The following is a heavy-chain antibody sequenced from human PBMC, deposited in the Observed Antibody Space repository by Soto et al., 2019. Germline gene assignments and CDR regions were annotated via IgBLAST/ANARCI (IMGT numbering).Heavy chain of an antibody. Sequence: ASVKVSCKASGYTFTSYGISWVRQAPGQGLEWMGWASAYNGNTNYAQKLQGRVTMTTDTSTSTAYMELRSLRSDDTAVYYCARDEGLLKYYYYYGMDVWGQGTTVTVSS. D-gene: IGHD2-21*01. CDR3: ARDEGLLKYYYYYGMDV. CDR1: GYTFTSYG. V-gene: IGHV1-18*04. CDR2: ASAYNGNT. J-gene: IGHJ6*02.